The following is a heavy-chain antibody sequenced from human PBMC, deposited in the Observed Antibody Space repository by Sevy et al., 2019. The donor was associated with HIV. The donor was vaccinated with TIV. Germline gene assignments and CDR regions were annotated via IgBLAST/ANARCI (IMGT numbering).Heavy chain of an antibody. J-gene: IGHJ3*02. CDR1: GFTFSSYG. D-gene: IGHD3-10*01. V-gene: IGHV3-30*18. CDR2: ISYDGSNK. CDR3: AKDGGHYYGDAFDI. Sequence: GGSLRLSCAASGFTFSSYGTHWVRQAPGKGLEWVAVISYDGSNKYYADSVKGRFTISRDNSKNTLYLQMNSLRAEDTAVYYCAKDGGHYYGDAFDIWGQGTMVTVSS.